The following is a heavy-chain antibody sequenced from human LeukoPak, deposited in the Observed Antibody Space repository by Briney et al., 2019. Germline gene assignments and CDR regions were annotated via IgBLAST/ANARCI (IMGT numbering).Heavy chain of an antibody. CDR1: GGSISSSSYY. CDR3: NSYQLWLKNDYFDY. V-gene: IGHV4-39*07. Sequence: SETLSLTCTVSGGSISSSSYYWGWIRQPPGKGLEWIGSIYYSGSTYYNPSLKSRVTISVDTSKNQFSLKLSSVTAADTAVYYCNSYQLWLKNDYFDYWGQGTLVTVSS. J-gene: IGHJ4*02. CDR2: IYYSGST. D-gene: IGHD5-18*01.